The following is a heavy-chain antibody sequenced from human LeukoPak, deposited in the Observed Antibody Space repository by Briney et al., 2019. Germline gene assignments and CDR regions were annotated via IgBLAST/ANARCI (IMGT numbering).Heavy chain of an antibody. Sequence: GGSLRLSCAASGFTFSTYAMNWVRQAPGKGLDCVSSISYSGGNTHYADSVKGRFTISRDNSKNTLYLQMNSLRAEDTAVYYCAKLEKIGYCSSTSCRYFDYWGQGTLVTVSS. CDR3: AKLEKIGYCSSTSCRYFDY. CDR2: ISYSGGNT. J-gene: IGHJ4*02. V-gene: IGHV3-23*01. D-gene: IGHD2-2*01. CDR1: GFTFSTYA.